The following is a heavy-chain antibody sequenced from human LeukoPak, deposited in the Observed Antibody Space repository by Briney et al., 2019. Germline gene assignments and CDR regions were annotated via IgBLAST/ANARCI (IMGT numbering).Heavy chain of an antibody. V-gene: IGHV1-46*01. CDR1: GYTFTSYY. CDR2: INPSGGST. J-gene: IGHJ4*02. D-gene: IGHD2-15*01. CDR3: ARGSLREGDDY. Sequence: GASVKVSCKASGYTFTSYYMHWVRQAPGQGLEWMGIINPSGGSTSYAQKFQGRVTMTRNTSISTAYMELSSLRSEDTAVYYCARGSLREGDDYWGQGTLVTVSS.